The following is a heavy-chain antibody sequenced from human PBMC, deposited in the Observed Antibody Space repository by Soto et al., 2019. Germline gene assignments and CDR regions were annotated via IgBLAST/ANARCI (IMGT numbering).Heavy chain of an antibody. CDR3: ARAGGSCSRGSSTHKYFYGMDV. CDR1: GFTFSRFW. CDR2: INSDGSST. J-gene: IGHJ6*02. Sequence: EVQLVESGGGLVQRGGSLRVSCAASGFTFSRFWMHWVRQAPGMGLVWVSRINSDGSSTNYADSVKGRFTISRDNAKNTLYLQMNSLRVEDTAVYYCARAGGSCSRGSSTHKYFYGMDVWGQGTTVPVSS. V-gene: IGHV3-74*01. D-gene: IGHD2-15*01.